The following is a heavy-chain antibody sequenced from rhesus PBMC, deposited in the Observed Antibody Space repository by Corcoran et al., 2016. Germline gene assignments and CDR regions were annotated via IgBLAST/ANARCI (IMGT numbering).Heavy chain of an antibody. Sequence: QVQLQESGPGLVKPSETLSLTCAVSGGSISDDYYWSWIRQPPGKGLEWIGYIYGSGGDTNYNPSLKNRVTISIDTSKNQFALKLCSVTAADTAVYYCAREYSNYGYFDYWGQGVLVTVSS. J-gene: IGHJ4*01. CDR3: AREYSNYGYFDY. CDR2: IYGSGGDT. D-gene: IGHD4-23*01. V-gene: IGHV4-106*01. CDR1: GGSISDDYY.